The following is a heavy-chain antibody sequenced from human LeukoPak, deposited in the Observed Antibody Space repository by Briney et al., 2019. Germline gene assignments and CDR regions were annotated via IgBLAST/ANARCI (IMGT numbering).Heavy chain of an antibody. CDR1: AFTFSSHA. D-gene: IGHD4-17*01. CDR2: ISNTGGST. V-gene: IGHV3-23*01. CDR3: AKVVGTYGNFDY. J-gene: IGHJ4*02. Sequence: PGGSLRLSCAASAFTFSSHAMSWVRQAPGKGLEWVSAISNTGGSTYYADSVKGRFTISRDNSKNTLYLQMNSLRAEDTAVYYCAKVVGTYGNFDYWGQGTLVTVSS.